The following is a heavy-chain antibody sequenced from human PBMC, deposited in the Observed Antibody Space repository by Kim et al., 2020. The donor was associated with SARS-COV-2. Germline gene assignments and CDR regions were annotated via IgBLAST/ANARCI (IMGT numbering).Heavy chain of an antibody. J-gene: IGHJ5*02. D-gene: IGHD6-13*01. CDR3: AKSAASVGSRWFDP. Sequence: AVSVKGRFTISRDNSKKTLYLQMNSLRAEDTAVYYCAKSAASVGSRWFDPWGQGTLVTVSS. V-gene: IGHV3-23*01.